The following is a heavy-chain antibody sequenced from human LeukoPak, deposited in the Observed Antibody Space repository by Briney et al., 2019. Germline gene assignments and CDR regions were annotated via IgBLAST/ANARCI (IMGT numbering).Heavy chain of an antibody. D-gene: IGHD4-17*01. J-gene: IGHJ4*02. CDR1: GFTFSSYA. CDR3: AKENTKKSFRPGEATVTKGYFDY. Sequence: GGSLRLSCAASGFTFSSYALSWVRQAPGKGLEWVSVISGSGGSTYYADSVKGRFTISRDNSKNTLYLQMNSLRAEDTAVYYCAKENTKKSFRPGEATVTKGYFDYWGQGTLVTVSS. CDR2: ISGSGGST. V-gene: IGHV3-23*01.